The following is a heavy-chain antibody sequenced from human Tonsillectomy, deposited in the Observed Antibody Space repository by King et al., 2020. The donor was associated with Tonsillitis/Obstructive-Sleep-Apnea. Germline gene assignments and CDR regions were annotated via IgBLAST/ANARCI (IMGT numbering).Heavy chain of an antibody. Sequence: VQLVESGGGLVQPGGSLRLSCAASGFTFSSYEMNWVRQAPGKGLEWVSYISSSGSTIYYADYVKGRFTISRDNAKNSLYLQMNSLRAEDTAVYYCARVGNGYSNYGMTYYFDYWGQGTLVTVSS. CDR3: ARVGNGYSNYGMTYYFDY. CDR2: ISSSGSTI. CDR1: GFTFSSYE. D-gene: IGHD4-11*01. V-gene: IGHV3-48*03. J-gene: IGHJ4*02.